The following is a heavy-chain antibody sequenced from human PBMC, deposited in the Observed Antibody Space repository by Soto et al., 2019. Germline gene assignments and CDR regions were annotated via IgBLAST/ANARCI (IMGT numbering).Heavy chain of an antibody. D-gene: IGHD1-26*01. CDR2: IRETGNT. CDR1: GFPFSNYS. Sequence: GGSLRLSCAASGFPFSNYSMSWIRQAPGKRLEWVSTIRETGNTYYADSVRGRFATSRDNSENTLYLQMSSLRAEDTAVYYCAKQQMGVIRALDYWGQGTLVTVSS. CDR3: AKQQMGVIRALDY. J-gene: IGHJ4*02. V-gene: IGHV3-23*01.